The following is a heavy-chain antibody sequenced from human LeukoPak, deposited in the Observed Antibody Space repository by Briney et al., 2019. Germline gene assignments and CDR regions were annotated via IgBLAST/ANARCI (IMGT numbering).Heavy chain of an antibody. CDR1: GFTFSSHA. Sequence: GGSLRLSCAASGFTFSSHAMHWVRQAPGKGLEWVAFVSYDGSINSYADFVKGRFTISRDNSENTLYLQMNSLRAEDTAVYFCARDLSRTYTVDYWGQGTLVTVSS. V-gene: IGHV3-30-3*01. J-gene: IGHJ4*02. D-gene: IGHD2-2*02. CDR3: ARDLSRTYTVDY. CDR2: VSYDGSIN.